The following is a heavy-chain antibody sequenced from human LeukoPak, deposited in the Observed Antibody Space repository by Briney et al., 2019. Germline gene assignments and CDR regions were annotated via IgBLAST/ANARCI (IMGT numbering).Heavy chain of an antibody. J-gene: IGHJ4*02. D-gene: IGHD4-17*01. CDR2: ISWDGGST. CDR1: GFTFDDYT. V-gene: IGHV3-43*01. Sequence: GSLRLSCAASGFTFDDYTMHWVRQAPGKGLEWVSLISWDGGSTYYADSVKGRFTISRDNSKNSLYLQMNSLRTEDTALYYCAKDDDYGDYNLDYWGQGTLVTVSS. CDR3: AKDDDYGDYNLDY.